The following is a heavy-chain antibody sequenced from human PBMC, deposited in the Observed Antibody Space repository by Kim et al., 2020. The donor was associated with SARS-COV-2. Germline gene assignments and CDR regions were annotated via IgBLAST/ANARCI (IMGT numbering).Heavy chain of an antibody. V-gene: IGHV4-34*01. J-gene: IGHJ3*02. CDR2: INHSGST. Sequence: SETLSLTCAVYGGSFSGYYWSWIRQPPGKGLEWIGEINHSGSTNYNPSLKSRVTISVDTSKNQFSLKLSSVTAADTAVYYCAREAFGGVPSIWGQGTMVTVSS. D-gene: IGHD3-16*01. CDR3: AREAFGGVPSI. CDR1: GGSFSGYY.